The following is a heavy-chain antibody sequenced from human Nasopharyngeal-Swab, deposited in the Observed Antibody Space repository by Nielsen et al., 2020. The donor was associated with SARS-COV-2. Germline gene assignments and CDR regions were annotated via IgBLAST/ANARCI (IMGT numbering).Heavy chain of an antibody. CDR3: ARDGGAAVADWYYYMDV. D-gene: IGHD3-16*01. J-gene: IGHJ6*03. V-gene: IGHV3-23*01. CDR2: ISGAGDLI. Sequence: VGQAPGKGLAWVSTISGAGDLIFYADPVWGRFTISRDNSKNTLYLQMDRLRLEDTAVYYCARDGGAAVADWYYYMDVWGEGTTVTVSS.